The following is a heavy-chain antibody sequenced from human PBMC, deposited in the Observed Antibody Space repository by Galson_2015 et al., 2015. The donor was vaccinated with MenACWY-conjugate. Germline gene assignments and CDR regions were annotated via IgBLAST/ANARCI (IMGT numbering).Heavy chain of an antibody. CDR3: ARGVYSYGPS. CDR2: INHSGST. J-gene: IGHJ5*02. Sequence: TLSLTCAVYGGSFSGYYWSWIRQPPGKGLEWIGEINHSGSTNYNPSLKSRVTISVDTSKNQFSLKLSSVTAADTAVYYCARGVYSYGPSWGQGTLVTVSS. V-gene: IGHV4-34*01. CDR1: GGSFSGYY. D-gene: IGHD5-18*01.